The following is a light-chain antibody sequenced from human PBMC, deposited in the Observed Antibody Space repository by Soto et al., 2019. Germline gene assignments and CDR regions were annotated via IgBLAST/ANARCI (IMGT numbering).Light chain of an antibody. CDR1: QRISTY. Sequence: IQLTQSPSSLSASVGDRVTITCRASQRISTYLAWYQQRPGKAPKLLIYAASTLQSGVPLRFSGSGSGTDFTLTISGLQPDDFATYYCQQLFSYPWTFGQGTKVEIK. CDR2: AAS. J-gene: IGKJ1*01. CDR3: QQLFSYPWT. V-gene: IGKV1-9*01.